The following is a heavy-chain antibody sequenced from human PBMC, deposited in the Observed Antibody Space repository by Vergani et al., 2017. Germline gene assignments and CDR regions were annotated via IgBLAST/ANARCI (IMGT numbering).Heavy chain of an antibody. CDR2: INPNSGGT. D-gene: IGHD3-10*01. V-gene: IGHV1-2*02. Sequence: QVQLVQSGAEVKKPGASVKVSCKASGYTFTSYGISWVRQAPGQGLEWMGWINPNSGGTNYAQKFQGRVTMTRDTSISTAYMELSRLRSDDTAVYYCARDAYYYGSGRWNYGMDVWGQGTTVTGS. CDR1: GYTFTSYG. CDR3: ARDAYYYGSGRWNYGMDV. J-gene: IGHJ6*02.